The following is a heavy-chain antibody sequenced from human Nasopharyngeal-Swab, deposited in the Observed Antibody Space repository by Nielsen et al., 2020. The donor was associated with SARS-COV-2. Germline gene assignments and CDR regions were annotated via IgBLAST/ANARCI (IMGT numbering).Heavy chain of an antibody. CDR1: GFTFSSND. CDR3: VKGMPQSGGMDV. D-gene: IGHD2-2*01. CDR2: IGAAGGT. J-gene: IGHJ6*03. Sequence: GGSLRLSCAASGFTFSSNDMHWVRLPRGKGLEWVSAIGAAGGTYYPDSVKGRFTISRENAKNSLYLQMNSLRAEDTAIYYCVKGMPQSGGMDVLGKGTTVSVSS. V-gene: IGHV3-13*01.